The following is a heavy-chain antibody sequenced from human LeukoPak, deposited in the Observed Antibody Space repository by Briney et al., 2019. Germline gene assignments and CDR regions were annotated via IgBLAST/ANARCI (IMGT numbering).Heavy chain of an antibody. V-gene: IGHV4-34*01. CDR3: ARDRGSYSNANRIYYMDV. CDR2: GSDVGGT. D-gene: IGHD4-11*01. CDR1: GASLNGHY. Sequence: PSETLSLTCAVYGASLNGHYWSWIRQPPGKGLEWIGEGSDVGGTKYNPSLKSRVTISVDASKNQFSLKLSSVTAADTAVYYCARDRGSYSNANRIYYMDVWGKGTTVTVSS. J-gene: IGHJ6*03.